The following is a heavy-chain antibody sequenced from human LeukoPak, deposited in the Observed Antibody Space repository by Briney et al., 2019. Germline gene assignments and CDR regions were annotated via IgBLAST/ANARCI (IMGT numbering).Heavy chain of an antibody. CDR2: MNPNSGNT. J-gene: IGHJ4*02. Sequence: ASVKVSCKASGYTFTSYDINWVRQATGQGLEWMGWMNPNSGNTGYAQKFQGRVTMTRNTSISTAYMELSSLRSEDTAVYYCARPDKSSGWYLLWYWGQGTLVTVSS. CDR3: ARPDKSSGWYLLWY. V-gene: IGHV1-8*01. CDR1: GYTFTSYD. D-gene: IGHD6-19*01.